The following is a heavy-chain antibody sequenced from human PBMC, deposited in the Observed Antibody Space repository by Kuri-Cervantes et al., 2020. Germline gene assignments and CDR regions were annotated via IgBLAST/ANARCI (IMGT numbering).Heavy chain of an antibody. J-gene: IGHJ4*02. CDR1: GFTFSNYA. D-gene: IGHD3-22*01. CDR3: ARDGYDSSGYYFDY. Sequence: GESLKISCAASGFTFSNYAMHWVRQAPGKGLEWVAVISYDGSNKYYADSVKGRFTISRDNSKNTLYLQMNSLRAEDTAVYYCARDGYDSSGYYFDYWGQGTLVTVSS. V-gene: IGHV3-30-3*01. CDR2: ISYDGSNK.